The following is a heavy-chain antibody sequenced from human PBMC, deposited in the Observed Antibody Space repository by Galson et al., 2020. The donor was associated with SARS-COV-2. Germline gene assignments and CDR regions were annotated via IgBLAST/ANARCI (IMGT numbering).Heavy chain of an antibody. CDR3: ARDIYDSSGYQMGY. Sequence: ASVPVSCKASGYIFNTYGIRWVRQAPAQGLEWMGWISGYNGDTILAQKLQGRVTMTTDTSTSTVYMELRSLISDDTAVYYCARDIYDSSGYQMGYWGQGTLVTVSS. V-gene: IGHV1-18*01. J-gene: IGHJ4*02. CDR1: GYIFNTYG. CDR2: ISGYNGDT. D-gene: IGHD3-22*01.